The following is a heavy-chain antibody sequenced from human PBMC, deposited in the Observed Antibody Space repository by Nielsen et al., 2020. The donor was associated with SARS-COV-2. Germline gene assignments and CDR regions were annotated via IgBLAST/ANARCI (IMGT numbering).Heavy chain of an antibody. Sequence: SVKVSCKASGGTFSSYAISWVRQAPGQGLEWMGGIIPIFGTANYAQKFQGRVTITADESTSTAYMELSSLRSEDTAAYSCAPRRYSSSWYGPFDYSGQGTLVTVSS. CDR2: IIPIFGTA. V-gene: IGHV1-69*13. CDR1: GGTFSSYA. D-gene: IGHD6-13*01. J-gene: IGHJ4*02. CDR3: APRRYSSSWYGPFDY.